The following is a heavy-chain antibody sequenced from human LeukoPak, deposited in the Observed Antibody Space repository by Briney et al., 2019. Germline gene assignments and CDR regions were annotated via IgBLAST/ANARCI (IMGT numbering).Heavy chain of an antibody. J-gene: IGHJ4*02. CDR3: ARDSPIARGWYYFVY. Sequence: GGSLRPSCAASGFTFSSYAMHWVRQAPAKGLEWVAVISYDGSNKYYADSVKGRFTISRDNSKNTLYLQMNSLRAEDTAVYYCARDSPIARGWYYFVYWGQGTLVTVSS. D-gene: IGHD6-19*01. CDR2: ISYDGSNK. CDR1: GFTFSSYA. V-gene: IGHV3-30*04.